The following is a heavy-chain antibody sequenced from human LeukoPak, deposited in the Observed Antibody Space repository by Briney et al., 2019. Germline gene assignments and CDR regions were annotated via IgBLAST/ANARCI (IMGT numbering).Heavy chain of an antibody. J-gene: IGHJ4*02. D-gene: IGHD3/OR15-3a*01. CDR3: ARDREGLAYFDF. CDR2: IDPNSGDT. CDR1: GYTFTGKF. V-gene: IGHV1-2*02. Sequence: ASVKVSCKVSGYTFTGKFIHWVRQAPGRGLEWMGWIDPNSGDTDYAQKFQGRVTMTRDTSIATAYMDLSRLISDDTAVYYCARDREGLAYFDFWGQGTLVTVSS.